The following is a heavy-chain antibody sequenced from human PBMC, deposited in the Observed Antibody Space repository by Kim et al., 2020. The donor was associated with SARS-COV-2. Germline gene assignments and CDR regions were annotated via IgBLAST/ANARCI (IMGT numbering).Heavy chain of an antibody. D-gene: IGHD6-13*01. V-gene: IGHV3-30*01. CDR3: ARAGSWTLKEAIDY. Sequence: ADSGQGRFTISRDNSKNTLYLQMNSLRAEDTAVYYCARAGSWTLKEAIDYWGQGTLVTVSS. J-gene: IGHJ4*02.